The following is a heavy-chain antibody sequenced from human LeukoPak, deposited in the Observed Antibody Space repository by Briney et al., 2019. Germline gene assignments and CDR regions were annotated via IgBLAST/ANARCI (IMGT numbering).Heavy chain of an antibody. J-gene: IGHJ3*02. D-gene: IGHD2-2*01. CDR1: GYVFNAFF. CDR3: WTEGTSGI. V-gene: IGHV1-2*02. CDR2: INPRNGGT. Sequence: ATVKVSCKASGYVFNAFFVHWVRQAPGQGLEWMGRINPRNGGTDYALKSRGRVTMTRDTSISTAYMELSRLRSDDTAMYYCWTEGTSGIWGQGTRVTVSS.